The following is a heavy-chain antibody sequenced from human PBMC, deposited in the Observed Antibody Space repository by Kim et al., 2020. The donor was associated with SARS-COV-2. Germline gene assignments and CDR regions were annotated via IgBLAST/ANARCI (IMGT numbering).Heavy chain of an antibody. CDR3: ARARYSSSSYYYYGMDV. D-gene: IGHD6-13*01. Sequence: LKSRVTISVDTSKTQFSLKLSSVTAADTAVYYCARARYSSSSYYYYGMDVWGQGTTVTVSS. V-gene: IGHV4-34*01. J-gene: IGHJ6*02.